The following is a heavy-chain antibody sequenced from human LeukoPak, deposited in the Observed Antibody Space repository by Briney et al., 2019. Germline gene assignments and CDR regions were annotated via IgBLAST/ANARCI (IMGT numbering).Heavy chain of an antibody. V-gene: IGHV3-23*01. J-gene: IGHJ4*02. CDR2: ISGSGGST. CDR3: AKDFHPGVVPAAIFDY. D-gene: IGHD2-2*01. CDR1: GFTFSSYA. Sequence: GGSLRLSCAASGFTFSSYAMSWVRQAPGKGLEWVSAISGSGGSTYYADSVKGRFTISRDNSKSTLYLQMNSLRAEDTAVYYCAKDFHPGVVPAAIFDYWGQGTLVTVSS.